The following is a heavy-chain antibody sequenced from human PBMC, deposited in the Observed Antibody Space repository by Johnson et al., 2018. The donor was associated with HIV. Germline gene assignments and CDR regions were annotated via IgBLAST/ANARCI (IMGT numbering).Heavy chain of an antibody. CDR1: GFTFSSYA. V-gene: IGHV3-30-3*01. CDR3: ARGPITIFGVVTTGDAFDI. CDR2: ISYDGSNK. Sequence: QVQLVESGGGVVQPGRSLRLSCAASGFTFSSYAMHWVRQAPGKGLEWVAVISYDGSNKYYADSVKGRFTISRDNSKNTLNLQMNSLSAEDTAVYYCARGPITIFGVVTTGDAFDIWGQGTMVTVSS. D-gene: IGHD3-3*01. J-gene: IGHJ3*02.